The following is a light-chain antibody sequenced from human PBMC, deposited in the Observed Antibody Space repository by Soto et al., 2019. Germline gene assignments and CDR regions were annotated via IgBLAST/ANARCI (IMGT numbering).Light chain of an antibody. J-gene: IGKJ1*01. Sequence: DIQMTQSPSTLSASVGDRVAITCRASQSISSWLAWYQQKPGKAPKPLIYKASGLESGVPSRFSGSGSGTDFTLTISSLQPDDFATYYCQQYNRYSRTFGQGTKVDI. V-gene: IGKV1-5*03. CDR1: QSISSW. CDR2: KAS. CDR3: QQYNRYSRT.